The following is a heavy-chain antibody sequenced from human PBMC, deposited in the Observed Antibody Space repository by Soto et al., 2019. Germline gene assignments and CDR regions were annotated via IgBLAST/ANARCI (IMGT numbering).Heavy chain of an antibody. CDR2: ISGSGGST. CDR1: GFTFSSFA. J-gene: IGHJ3*02. D-gene: IGHD6-19*01. V-gene: IGHV3-23*01. CDR3: AKIGGGSSGFDAFDI. Sequence: GGSLRLSCAASGFTFSSFAMSWVRQAPGKGLDWVSAISGSGGSTYSADSVKGRFTISRDNSKNTLYLQMNSLRAEDTAVYYCAKIGGGSSGFDAFDIWGQGTMVTVSS.